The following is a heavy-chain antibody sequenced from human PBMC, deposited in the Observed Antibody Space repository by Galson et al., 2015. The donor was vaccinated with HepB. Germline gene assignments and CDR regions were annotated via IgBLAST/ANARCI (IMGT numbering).Heavy chain of an antibody. D-gene: IGHD6-13*01. V-gene: IGHV1-69*04. Sequence: SVKVSCKASGDTLTTYAISWVRQAPGQGLEWMGRVIPMIGIITYAQKLQDRVTITTDESTNTVYMELGSLRSEDTAVYYCARAPQFSGSSWDYWGQGALVTVSS. CDR2: VIPMIGII. CDR1: GDTLTTYA. CDR3: ARAPQFSGSSWDY. J-gene: IGHJ4*02.